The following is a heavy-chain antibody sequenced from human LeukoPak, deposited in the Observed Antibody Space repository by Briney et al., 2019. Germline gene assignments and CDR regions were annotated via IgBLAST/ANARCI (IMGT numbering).Heavy chain of an antibody. CDR2: ISGSGGST. CDR1: GFTFSSYA. Sequence: PGGSLRLSCAASGFTFSSYAMSWVRQAPGKGLEWVSAISGSGGSTYYADSVKGRFTISRDNSKNTLYLQMNSLRAEDTAVYYCAKRSRYCSSTSCSITPFDCWGQGTLVTVSS. J-gene: IGHJ4*02. CDR3: AKRSRYCSSTSCSITPFDC. D-gene: IGHD2-2*01. V-gene: IGHV3-23*01.